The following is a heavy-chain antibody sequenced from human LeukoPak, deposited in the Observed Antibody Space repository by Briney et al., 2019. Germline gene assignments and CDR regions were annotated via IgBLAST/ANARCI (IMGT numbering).Heavy chain of an antibody. CDR1: GLIFSNYC. D-gene: IGHD2-2*01. J-gene: IGHJ4*02. CDR2: VIQGRSEK. CDR3: ARLVVPPGNRGWYYEH. Sequence: PGGSLMRSCAASGLIFSNYCTSRGRRGPRGGVLEVAYVIQGRSEKKYVEAVKGGFTISRDNAKNSLDLQKNSLRVEDTAIYYCARLVVPPGNRGWYYEHWGQGTLVTVSS. V-gene: IGHV3-7*03.